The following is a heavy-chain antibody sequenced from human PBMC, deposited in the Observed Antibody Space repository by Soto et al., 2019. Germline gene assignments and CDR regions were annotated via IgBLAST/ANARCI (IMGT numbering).Heavy chain of an antibody. D-gene: IGHD3-22*01. V-gene: IGHV3-30-3*01. CDR2: ISYDGSNK. Sequence: GGSLRLSCAASGFTFSGYAMDWVRQAPGKGLEWVALISYDGSNKYYADSVKGRFTISRDNSKNTLYLQMNSLRAEDTAVYYCASERYYYDSSGSLVYWGQGTLVTVSS. CDR3: ASERYYYDSSGSLVY. CDR1: GFTFSGYA. J-gene: IGHJ4*02.